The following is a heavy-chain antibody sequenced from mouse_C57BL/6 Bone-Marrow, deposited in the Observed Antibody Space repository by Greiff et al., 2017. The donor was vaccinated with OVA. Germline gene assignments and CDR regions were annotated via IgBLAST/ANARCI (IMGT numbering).Heavy chain of an antibody. J-gene: IGHJ4*01. Sequence: VQLQQSVAELVRPGASVKLSCTASGFNIKNTYMHWVKQRPEQGLEWIGRIDPANGNTKYAPKFQGKATITADTSSNTAYLQLSSLTSEDTAIYYCARGASRCYYVYYYAMDYWGQGTSVTVSS. CDR2: IDPANGNT. V-gene: IGHV14-3*01. D-gene: IGHD1-1*01. CDR3: ARGASRCYYVYYYAMDY. CDR1: GFNIKNTY.